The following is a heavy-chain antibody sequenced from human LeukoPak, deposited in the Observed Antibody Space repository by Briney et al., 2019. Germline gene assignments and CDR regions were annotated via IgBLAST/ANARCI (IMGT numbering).Heavy chain of an antibody. CDR2: ISSSSSYI. Sequence: GGSLRLSCAASGFTFNKYNMNWVRQAPGKGLEWVSSISSSSSYIYYADSVKGRFTISRDNAKNSLYLQMNSLGAEDTAVHYCATMPPSGAHNSLDHWGQGTLVTVSS. CDR1: GFTFNKYN. V-gene: IGHV3-21*01. J-gene: IGHJ4*02. D-gene: IGHD2-2*01. CDR3: ATMPPSGAHNSLDH.